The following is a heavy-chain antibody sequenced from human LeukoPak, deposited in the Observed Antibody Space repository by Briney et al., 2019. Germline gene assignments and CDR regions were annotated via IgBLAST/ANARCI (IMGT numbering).Heavy chain of an antibody. Sequence: QAGGSLRLSCAASGFTVSSNYMSWVRQAPGKGLEGVSVIYSGGSTYYADSVKGRFTISRDNSKNTLYLQMNSLRAEDTAVYYCARDIVVSSGSDYWGQGTLVTVSS. CDR1: GFTVSSNY. D-gene: IGHD6-19*01. V-gene: IGHV3-66*02. J-gene: IGHJ4*02. CDR2: IYSGGST. CDR3: ARDIVVSSGSDY.